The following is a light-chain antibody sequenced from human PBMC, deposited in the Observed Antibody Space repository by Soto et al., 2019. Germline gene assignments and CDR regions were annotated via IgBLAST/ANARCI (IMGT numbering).Light chain of an antibody. CDR1: QDISNY. CDR2: GAT. Sequence: DIQMTQSPSSLSASVGDRVTITCRASQDISNYLAWYQQRPGKVPKLLIYGATTLQPGVPSRFSGSGSGTDFTLTISSLQPGDVATYYCQNCKSAVFTFGPGTKVDIK. CDR3: QNCKSAVFT. J-gene: IGKJ3*01. V-gene: IGKV1-27*01.